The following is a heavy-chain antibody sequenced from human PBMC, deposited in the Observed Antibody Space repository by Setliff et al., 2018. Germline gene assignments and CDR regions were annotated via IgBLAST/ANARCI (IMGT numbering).Heavy chain of an antibody. Sequence: ASVKVSCKASGYTFTNYAIHWVRQAPGQRLEWMGWINAGNGDTKYSQDFQGRVTITRDTSASTAYMDLSILRSDDMVVYYCARGRPTANPYYYYMDVWGKGTTVTVSS. V-gene: IGHV1-3*03. CDR1: GYTFTNYA. CDR3: ARGRPTANPYYYYMDV. J-gene: IGHJ6*03. CDR2: INAGNGDT. D-gene: IGHD4-4*01.